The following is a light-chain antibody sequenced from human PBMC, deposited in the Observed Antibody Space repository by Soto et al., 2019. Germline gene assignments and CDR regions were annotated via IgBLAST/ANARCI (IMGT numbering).Light chain of an antibody. J-gene: IGKJ1*01. CDR3: QQYKSYSRT. Sequence: DIQMTQSPSTLSASVGDRVTITCRASESISSWLAWYQQKPGKAPKLLIYKASNLESGVPSRFSGSRSGTEFTLTISSLQPDDFATYYCQQYKSYSRTFGQGTKVEIK. CDR2: KAS. CDR1: ESISSW. V-gene: IGKV1-5*03.